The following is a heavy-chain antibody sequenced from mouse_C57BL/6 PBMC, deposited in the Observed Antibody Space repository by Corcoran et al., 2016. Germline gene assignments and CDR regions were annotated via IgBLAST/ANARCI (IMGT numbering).Heavy chain of an antibody. Sequence: QIQLVQSGPELKKPGATVKISCKASGYTFTTYGMSWVKQAPGKGLKWMGWINTYSGVPTYADDFKGRFAFSLETSARPAYLQINNLKNEDTATYFCARPHSSGYVGYAMDYWGQGTSVTVSS. D-gene: IGHD3-2*02. CDR3: ARPHSSGYVGYAMDY. CDR2: INTYSGVP. CDR1: GYTFTTYG. J-gene: IGHJ4*01. V-gene: IGHV9-3*01.